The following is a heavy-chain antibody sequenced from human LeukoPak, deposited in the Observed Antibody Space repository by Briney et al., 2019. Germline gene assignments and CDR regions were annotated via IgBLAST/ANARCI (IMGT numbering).Heavy chain of an antibody. CDR3: AKDAFSYNGVFDPSDI. V-gene: IGHV3-23*01. J-gene: IGHJ3*02. D-gene: IGHD3-3*01. Sequence: GGSLRLSCAASGFTFSDYALGWVRQTPGKRLEWVASTDGTGGDSYYADAVKGRFTISRDDSRDTLYLQMNSLKAEDTAVYYCAKDAFSYNGVFDPSDIWGQGTMVTVSS. CDR1: GFTFSDYA. CDR2: TDGTGGDS.